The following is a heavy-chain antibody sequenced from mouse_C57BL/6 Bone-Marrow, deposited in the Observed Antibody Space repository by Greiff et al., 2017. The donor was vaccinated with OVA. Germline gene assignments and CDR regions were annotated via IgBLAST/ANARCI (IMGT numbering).Heavy chain of an antibody. CDR3: ARDSNYEWFDD. V-gene: IGHV5-4*01. D-gene: IGHD2-5*01. CDR2: ISDGGSYT. J-gene: IGHJ3*01. CDR1: GFTFSSYA. Sequence: EVKLVESGGGLVKPGGSLKLSCAASGFTFSSYAMSWVRQTPEQGLEWVATISDGGSYTYYPDNVKGRFTISRDNAKNNLYLQISHLKSEDTAMYYCARDSNYEWFDDWGKGTLVTVSA.